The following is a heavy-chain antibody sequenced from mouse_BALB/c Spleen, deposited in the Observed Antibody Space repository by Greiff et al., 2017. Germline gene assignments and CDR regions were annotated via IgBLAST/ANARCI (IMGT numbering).Heavy chain of an antibody. V-gene: IGHV3-2*02. CDR3: ARRSMITETPFDY. CDR1: GYSITSDYA. CDR2: ISYSGST. J-gene: IGHJ2*01. Sequence: EVKLVESGPGLVKPSQSLSLTCTVTGYSITSDYAWNWIRQFPGNKLEWMGYISYSGSTSYNPSLKSRISITRDTSKNQFFLQLNSVTTEDTATYYCARRSMITETPFDYWGQGTTLTVSS. D-gene: IGHD2-4*01.